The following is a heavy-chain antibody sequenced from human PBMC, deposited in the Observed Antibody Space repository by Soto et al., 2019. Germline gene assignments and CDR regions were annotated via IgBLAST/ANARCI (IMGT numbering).Heavy chain of an antibody. CDR3: ARPGYDSSDYYYGMDV. D-gene: IGHD3-22*01. Sequence: SVKVSCKASGGTFSSYAISWVRQAPGQGLEWMGGIIPIFGTANYAQKSQGRVTITADESTSTAYMELSSLRSEDTAVYYCARPGYDSSDYYYGMDVWGQGTTVTVSS. CDR1: GGTFSSYA. V-gene: IGHV1-69*13. CDR2: IIPIFGTA. J-gene: IGHJ6*02.